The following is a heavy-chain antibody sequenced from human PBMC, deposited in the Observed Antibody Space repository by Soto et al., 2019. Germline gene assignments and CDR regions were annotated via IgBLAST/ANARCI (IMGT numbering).Heavy chain of an antibody. V-gene: IGHV4-39*01. J-gene: IGHJ4*02. D-gene: IGHD5-12*01. CDR3: ARSKVDIVATDY. Sequence: SETLSLTCTFSGGSIISSSYYWGWIRQPPGKGLEWIGSIYYSGSTYYNPSLKSRVTISVDTSKNQFSLKLSSVTAADTAVYYCARSKVDIVATDYWGQGTLVTVSS. CDR1: GGSIISSSYY. CDR2: IYYSGST.